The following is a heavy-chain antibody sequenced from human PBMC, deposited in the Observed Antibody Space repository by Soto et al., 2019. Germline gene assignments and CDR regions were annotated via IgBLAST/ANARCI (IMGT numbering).Heavy chain of an antibody. CDR3: AGDPNLDRLPPVSPFDS. Sequence: ASVKVSCKASGYTFTSYGISCVRQAPGQGLEWMGWISAYNGNTNYAQKLQGRATMTTDTSTSTAYMELRSLRSDDTAVYYCAGDPNLDRLPPVSPFDSWGQGTRVTLSS. CDR1: GYTFTSYG. V-gene: IGHV1-18*01. J-gene: IGHJ4*02. D-gene: IGHD7-27*01. CDR2: ISAYNGNT.